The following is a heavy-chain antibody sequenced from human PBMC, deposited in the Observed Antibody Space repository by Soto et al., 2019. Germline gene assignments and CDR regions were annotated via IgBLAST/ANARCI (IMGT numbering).Heavy chain of an antibody. J-gene: IGHJ5*02. CDR2: IYTTGST. V-gene: IGHV3-66*01. CDR1: GFTVSSNF. D-gene: IGHD1-7*01. CDR3: ARDRAETGNYAELSIA. Sequence: GGSLRLSCAASGFTVSSNFMTWVRQAPGKGLEWVSVIYTTGSTYYADSVKGRFTISRDNSKNTLFLQMNSLRAEDTAVYYCARDRAETGNYAELSIAWGQGTLVTVSS.